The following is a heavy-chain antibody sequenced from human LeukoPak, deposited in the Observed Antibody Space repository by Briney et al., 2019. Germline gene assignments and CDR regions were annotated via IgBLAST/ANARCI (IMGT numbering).Heavy chain of an antibody. V-gene: IGHV3-30*04. Sequence: PGRSLRLSCGGTGFTFRSYDMHWVRQAPGKGLEWVAGIAYDGSNKDHADAVKGRFTISRDDSKNTIYLQMNSLRAEDTAIYYCAKDPLGGDETDYWGQGILVTVSS. CDR2: IAYDGSNK. D-gene: IGHD3-16*01. CDR3: AKDPLGGDETDY. CDR1: GFTFRSYD. J-gene: IGHJ4*02.